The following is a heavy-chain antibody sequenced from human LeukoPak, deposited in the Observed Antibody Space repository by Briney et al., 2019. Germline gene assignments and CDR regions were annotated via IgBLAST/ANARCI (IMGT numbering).Heavy chain of an antibody. Sequence: KPSETPSLTCTVSGGSISSSSYYWGWIRQPPGKGLEWIGSIYYSGSTYYNPSLKSRVTISVDTSKNQFSLKLSSVTAADTAVYYCAGLTQGDRGFDYWGQGTLVTVSS. CDR1: GGSISSSSYY. J-gene: IGHJ4*02. D-gene: IGHD4-23*01. CDR2: IYYSGST. CDR3: AGLTQGDRGFDY. V-gene: IGHV4-39*01.